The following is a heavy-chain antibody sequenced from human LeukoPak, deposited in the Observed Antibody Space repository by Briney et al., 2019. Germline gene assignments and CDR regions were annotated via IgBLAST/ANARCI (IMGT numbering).Heavy chain of an antibody. J-gene: IGHJ4*02. CDR1: GFTFSSYS. V-gene: IGHV3-21*01. Sequence: PRGSLRLSCAASGFTFSSYSMNWVRQAPGKGLEWVSSISSSSSYIYYADSVKGRFTISRDNAKNSLYLQMNSLRAEDTAVYYCARAPITMIVLDYWGQGTLVTVSS. CDR2: ISSSSSYI. CDR3: ARAPITMIVLDY. D-gene: IGHD3-22*01.